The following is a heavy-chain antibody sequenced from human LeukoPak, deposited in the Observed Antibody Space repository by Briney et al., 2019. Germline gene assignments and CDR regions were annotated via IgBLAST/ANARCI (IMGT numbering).Heavy chain of an antibody. CDR2: IHYSGST. J-gene: IGHJ4*02. V-gene: IGHV4-59*08. Sequence: SETLSLTCSVSGGSISNYYWSWFRQPPGKGLEWIGYIHYSGSTNYNPSLGSRVTISLDTSKKQFSLRLSSVTAADTAVYYCASSDWNYARWGQGTLVTVSS. CDR1: GGSISNYY. D-gene: IGHD1-7*01. CDR3: ASSDWNYAR.